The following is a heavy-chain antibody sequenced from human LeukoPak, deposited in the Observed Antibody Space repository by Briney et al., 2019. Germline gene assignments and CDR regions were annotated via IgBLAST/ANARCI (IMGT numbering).Heavy chain of an antibody. Sequence: GWSLRLSCAASGFTFRSYAMNWVRQAPGKGLEWVSGLSDSGYGTYYADSVKGRFTISRDNSKNTLYLQMNSLRAEDTAVYYCANDTRGLKPYYFDHWGQGIMVTVSS. J-gene: IGHJ4*02. CDR3: ANDTRGLKPYYFDH. CDR1: GFTFRSYA. V-gene: IGHV3-23*01. D-gene: IGHD3-10*01. CDR2: LSDSGYGT.